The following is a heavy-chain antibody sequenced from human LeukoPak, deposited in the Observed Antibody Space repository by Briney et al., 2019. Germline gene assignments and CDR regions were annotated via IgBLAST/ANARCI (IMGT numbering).Heavy chain of an antibody. CDR2: IYSASST. Sequence: PGGSLRLSCAASGFIVSSNYMSWVRHAQGKGLEWLSVIYSASSTYYADSVKGRFTVSRDNSQNTLYLQMNSLRADDTAVYYCARGRASDYWGQGTLVTVSS. CDR1: GFIVSSNY. V-gene: IGHV3-53*01. CDR3: ARGRASDY. J-gene: IGHJ4*02.